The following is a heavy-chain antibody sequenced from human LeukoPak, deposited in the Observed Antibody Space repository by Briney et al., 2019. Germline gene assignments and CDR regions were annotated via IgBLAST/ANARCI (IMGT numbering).Heavy chain of an antibody. CDR3: AKDISPKFDAFDV. CDR2: ISYDGSNK. CDR1: GFTFSSYG. J-gene: IGHJ3*01. Sequence: QPGGSLRLSCAASGFTFSSYGMHWVRQAPGKGLEWVAVISYDGSNKYYADSVKGRFTISRDNSKNTLYLQMNSLRAEDTAVYYCAKDISPKFDAFDVWGQGAMVTVSS. D-gene: IGHD3-16*02. V-gene: IGHV3-30*18.